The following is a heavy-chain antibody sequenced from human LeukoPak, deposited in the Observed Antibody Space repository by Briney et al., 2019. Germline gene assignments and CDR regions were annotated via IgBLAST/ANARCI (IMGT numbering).Heavy chain of an antibody. CDR3: RYYFDGSTFYSKDY. D-gene: IGHD3-22*01. J-gene: IGHJ4*02. Sequence: GGSLRLSCAASGFTFSSYSMNWVRQAPGKGLEWVSRINSDGSSTSYADSVKGRFTISRDNAKNTLYLQMNSLRAEDTAVYYCRYYFDGSTFYSKDYWGQGTLVTVSS. CDR1: GFTFSSYS. V-gene: IGHV3-74*01. CDR2: INSDGSST.